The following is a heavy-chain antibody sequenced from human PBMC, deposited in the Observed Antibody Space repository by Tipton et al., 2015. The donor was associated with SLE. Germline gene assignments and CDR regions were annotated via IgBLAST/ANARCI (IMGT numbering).Heavy chain of an antibody. J-gene: IGHJ4*02. CDR3: ARDTYGSPPDY. Sequence: QSGAEVKKPGASVKVSCKASGYTFTTFDITWVRQAPGQGLEWMGWISAYNNNTNYAQKLQDRVTMTTDTSTSTAYMELRSLRSDDTAVYYCARDTYGSPPDYWGQGTLVIVSS. D-gene: IGHD3-10*01. CDR1: GYTFTTFD. V-gene: IGHV1-18*01. CDR2: ISAYNNNT.